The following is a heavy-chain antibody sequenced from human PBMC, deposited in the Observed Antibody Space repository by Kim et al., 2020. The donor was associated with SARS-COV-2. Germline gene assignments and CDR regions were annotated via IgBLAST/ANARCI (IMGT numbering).Heavy chain of an antibody. V-gene: IGHV4-39*07. D-gene: IGHD3-9*01. CDR3: ASDPVLRYFVGNYYYGMDV. J-gene: IGHJ6*02. Sequence: SETLSLTCTVSGGSISSSSYYWGWIRQPPGKGLEWIGSIYYSGITYYNPSLKSRVTISVDTSKNQFSLKLSSVTAADTAVYYCASDPVLRYFVGNYYYGMDVWGQGTTVTVSS. CDR2: IYYSGIT. CDR1: GGSISSSSYY.